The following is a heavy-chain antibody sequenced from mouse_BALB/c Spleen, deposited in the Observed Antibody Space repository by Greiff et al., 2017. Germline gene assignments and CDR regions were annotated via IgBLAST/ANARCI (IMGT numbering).Heavy chain of an antibody. CDR1: GFTFSSFG. CDR2: ISSGSSTI. Sequence: EVQGVESGGGLVQPGGSRKLSCAASGFTFSSFGMHWVRQAPEKGLEWVAYISSGSSTIYYADTVKGRFTISRDNPKNTLFLQMTSLRSEDTAMYYCAREDYRYRFAYWGQGTLVTVSA. J-gene: IGHJ3*01. D-gene: IGHD2-14*01. V-gene: IGHV5-17*02. CDR3: AREDYRYRFAY.